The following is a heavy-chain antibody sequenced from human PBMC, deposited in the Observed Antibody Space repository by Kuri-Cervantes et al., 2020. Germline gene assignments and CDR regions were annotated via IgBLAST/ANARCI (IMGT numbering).Heavy chain of an antibody. J-gene: IGHJ3*02. CDR3: ARWASDAFDI. CDR1: GFTFSNAW. CDR2: IYSGGSA. V-gene: IGHV3-53*01. Sequence: GESLKISCVASGFTFSNAWMSWVRQAPGKGLEWVSVIYSGGSAYYADSVKGRFTISRDNSKNTLYLQMNSLRAEDTAVYYCARWASDAFDIWGQGTMVTVSS.